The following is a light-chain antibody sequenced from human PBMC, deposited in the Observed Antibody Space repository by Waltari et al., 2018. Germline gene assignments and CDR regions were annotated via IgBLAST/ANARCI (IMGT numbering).Light chain of an antibody. CDR2: DVN. Sequence: QSALTQPRSVSGSPGQSVTISCTGTSSDVGGYNYVSWYPQHPGKAPKFMIYDVNKRPSGVPDRFSGSKSGNTASLTISGLQAEDEADYYCCSYAGSYTFVFGGGTKLTVL. CDR1: SSDVGGYNY. CDR3: CSYAGSYTFV. V-gene: IGLV2-11*01. J-gene: IGLJ2*01.